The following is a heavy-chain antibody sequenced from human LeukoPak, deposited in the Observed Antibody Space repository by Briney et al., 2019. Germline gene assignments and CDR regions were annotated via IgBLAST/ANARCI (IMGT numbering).Heavy chain of an antibody. V-gene: IGHV3-9*01. J-gene: IGHJ2*01. CDR3: AKDNYDILTGTIWGYFDL. CDR1: GFTFDDYA. D-gene: IGHD3-9*01. Sequence: GGSLRLSCVASGFTFDDYAMHWVRQAPGKGLEWVSGISWSSGSIVYADSVKGRFTISRDNAMNPLYLQMNSLRPEDTAFYYCAKDNYDILTGTIWGYFDLWGRGTLVTVSS. CDR2: ISWSSGSI.